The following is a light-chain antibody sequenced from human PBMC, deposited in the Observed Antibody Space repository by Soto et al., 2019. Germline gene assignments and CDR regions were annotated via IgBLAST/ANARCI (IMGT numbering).Light chain of an antibody. Sequence: IQMTQSPSSLSASVGDRFTITCRASQSISAWLAWYQQKPGKAPNVLIHDVSTLDSGVPARLSGSGSGTEFTLTISSLQPDDFATYYCQQYNNYSTFGQGTRLEIK. CDR3: QQYNNYST. V-gene: IGKV1-5*01. CDR1: QSISAW. CDR2: DVS. J-gene: IGKJ5*01.